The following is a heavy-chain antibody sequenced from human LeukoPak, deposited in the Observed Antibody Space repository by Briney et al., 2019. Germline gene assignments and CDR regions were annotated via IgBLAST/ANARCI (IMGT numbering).Heavy chain of an antibody. CDR2: IRSKAYGGTT. CDR1: GFTFGDYA. CDR3: TREVEDIVVVPAALDPPDY. J-gene: IGHJ4*02. D-gene: IGHD2-2*01. V-gene: IGHV3-49*03. Sequence: GGSLRLSCTASGFTFGDYAMSWFRQAPGKGLEWVGFIRSKAYGGTTEYAASVKGRFTISRDDSKSIAYLQMNSLKTEDTAVYYCTREVEDIVVVPAALDPPDYWGQGTLVTVSS.